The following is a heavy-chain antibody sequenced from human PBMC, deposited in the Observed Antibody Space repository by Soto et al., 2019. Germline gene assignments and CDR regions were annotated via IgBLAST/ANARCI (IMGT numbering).Heavy chain of an antibody. CDR2: IVVGSGNT. Sequence: ASVKVSCKASGFTFTSSAMQWVRQARRQRLEWIGWIVVGSGNTNYAQKFQERVTITRDMSTSTAYMELSSLRSEDTAVYYCAAIPFYYDSSGIGAFDVWGQGTMVTV. CDR1: GFTFTSSA. V-gene: IGHV1-58*02. D-gene: IGHD3-22*01. J-gene: IGHJ3*01. CDR3: AAIPFYYDSSGIGAFDV.